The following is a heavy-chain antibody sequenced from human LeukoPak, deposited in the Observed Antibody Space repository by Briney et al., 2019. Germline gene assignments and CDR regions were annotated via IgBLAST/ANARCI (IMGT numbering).Heavy chain of an antibody. CDR3: ARALYQLKYYMDV. Sequence: ASVKVSCKASGYTFTSNYMHWVRQAPGQGLEWMGIINPSGGSTSYAQKFQGRVTMTRDTSTSTVYMELSSLRSEDTGVYYCARALYQLKYYMDVWGKGTTVTVSS. D-gene: IGHD2-2*01. V-gene: IGHV1-46*01. CDR1: GYTFTSNY. J-gene: IGHJ6*03. CDR2: INPSGGST.